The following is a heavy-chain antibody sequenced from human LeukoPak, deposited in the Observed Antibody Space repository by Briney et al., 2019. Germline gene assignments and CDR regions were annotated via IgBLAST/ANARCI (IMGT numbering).Heavy chain of an antibody. CDR1: GYRFTSYW. CDR3: ARRVTIFGVDAFNI. Sequence: GASLQISSKGSGYRFTSYWIGWVRRMPGKGLEWMGIIYPGDSDTRYSPSFQGQVTISADKSISTAYLQWSSLKASDTAMYYCARRVTIFGVDAFNIWGQGTMVTVSS. V-gene: IGHV5-51*01. J-gene: IGHJ3*02. D-gene: IGHD3-3*01. CDR2: IYPGDSDT.